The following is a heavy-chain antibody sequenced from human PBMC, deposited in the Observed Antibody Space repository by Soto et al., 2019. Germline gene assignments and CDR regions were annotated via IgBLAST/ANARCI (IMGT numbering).Heavy chain of an antibody. D-gene: IGHD6-19*01. V-gene: IGHV3-23*01. J-gene: IGHJ4*02. CDR1: GFTFSSYA. Sequence: PGGSLRLSCAASGFTFSSYAMSWVRQAPGKGLEWVSAISGSGGSTYYADSVKGRFTISRDNSKNTLYLQMNSLRAEDTAVYYCAKGQYSSGWYEIFYFDYWGQGTLVTVSS. CDR3: AKGQYSSGWYEIFYFDY. CDR2: ISGSGGST.